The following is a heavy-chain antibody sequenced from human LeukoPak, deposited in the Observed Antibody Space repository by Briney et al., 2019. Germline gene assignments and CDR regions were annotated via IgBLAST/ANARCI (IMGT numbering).Heavy chain of an antibody. J-gene: IGHJ4*02. V-gene: IGHV3-74*01. CDR1: GFTFSSYW. D-gene: IGHD3-3*01. Sequence: GGFLRLSCAASGFTFSSYWMHWVRQAPGKGLVWVSRINSDGSSTSYADSVKGRFTISRDNAKNTLYLQMNSLRAEDTAVYYCARVWDYDFWSGYRPPDYWGQGTLVTVSS. CDR3: ARVWDYDFWSGYRPPDY. CDR2: INSDGSST.